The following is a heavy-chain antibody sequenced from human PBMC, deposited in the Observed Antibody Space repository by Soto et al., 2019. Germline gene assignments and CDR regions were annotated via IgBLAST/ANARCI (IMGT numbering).Heavy chain of an antibody. V-gene: IGHV3-23*01. D-gene: IGHD1-26*01. CDR2: ISGSGGST. Sequence: EVQLLESGGGLVQPGGSLRLSCAASGFTFSSYAMSWVHQAPGKGLEWVSAISGSGGSTYYADSVKGRFTISRDNSKNTLYLQMNSLRAEDTAVYYCAKDSGADYYYGMDVWGQGTTVTVSS. CDR3: AKDSGADYYYGMDV. J-gene: IGHJ6*02. CDR1: GFTFSSYA.